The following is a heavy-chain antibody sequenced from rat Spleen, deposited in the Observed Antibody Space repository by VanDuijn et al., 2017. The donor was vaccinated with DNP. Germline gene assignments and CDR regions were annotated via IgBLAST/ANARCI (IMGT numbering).Heavy chain of an antibody. CDR2: IWSNGDT. V-gene: IGHV2-32*01. Sequence: QVQLKESGPGLVQPSQTLSLTCTVSGFSLPLYHVHWVRQPPGKGLEWMGVIWSNGDTSYNSAHKSRLSISRDTSKSQVFLKMNSLQTEDTATYYCARDRGTTSFDNWGQGVMVTVSS. D-gene: IGHD1-5*01. CDR3: ARDRGTTSFDN. CDR1: GFSLPLYH. J-gene: IGHJ2*01.